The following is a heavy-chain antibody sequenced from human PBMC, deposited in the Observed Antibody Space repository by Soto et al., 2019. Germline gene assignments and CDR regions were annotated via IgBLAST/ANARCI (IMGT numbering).Heavy chain of an antibody. D-gene: IGHD6-6*01. CDR3: ASAYSSSSGAFEI. J-gene: IGHJ3*02. CDR1: GFTFSSYS. V-gene: IGHV3-21*01. CDR2: ISSSSSYI. Sequence: PGGSLRLSCAASGFTFSSYSMNWVRQAPGKGLEWVSSISSSSSYIYYADSVKGRFTISRDNAKNSLYLQMNSLRAEDTAVYYCASAYSSSSGAFEIWGQGTMVTVSS.